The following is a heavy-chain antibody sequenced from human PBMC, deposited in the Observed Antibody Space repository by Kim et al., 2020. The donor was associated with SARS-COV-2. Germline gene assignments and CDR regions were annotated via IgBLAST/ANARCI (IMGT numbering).Heavy chain of an antibody. J-gene: IGHJ6*02. CDR3: ARDLGGSYLYYYGMDV. Sequence: SLKSRVTLSVDTSKKQFALKLSSVTAADTAVYYCARDLGGSYLYYYGMDVWGQGTTVTVSS. V-gene: IGHV4-39*06. D-gene: IGHD1-26*01.